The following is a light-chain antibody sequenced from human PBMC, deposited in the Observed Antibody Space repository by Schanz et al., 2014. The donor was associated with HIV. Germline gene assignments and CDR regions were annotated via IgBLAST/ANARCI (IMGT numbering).Light chain of an antibody. J-gene: IGLJ2*01. CDR2: EDS. CDR1: SSDVGIYNL. Sequence: QSALTQPASVSGSPGQSITISCTGTSSDVGIYNLVSWYQQHPGKAPKLMIYEDSKRPSGVPDRFSGSKSGNTASLTVSGLQAEDEADYYCFSYAGSNKGVFGGGTKVTVL. V-gene: IGLV2-14*02. CDR3: FSYAGSNKGV.